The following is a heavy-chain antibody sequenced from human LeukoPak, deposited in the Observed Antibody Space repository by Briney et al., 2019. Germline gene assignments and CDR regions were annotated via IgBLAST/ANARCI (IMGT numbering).Heavy chain of an antibody. CDR1: GFTFSGSG. D-gene: IGHD2-15*01. J-gene: IGHJ4*02. CDR2: SGDSDGST. Sequence: HAGGSLRLSCAASGFTFSGSGMSWVRQAPGKGLEWISSSGDSDGSTYYVDSLKGRFTISRDNSKNTLYLQMNNLRAEDTAVYYCAKGGCRGTCNPLAYWGQGALVTVSP. V-gene: IGHV3-23*01. CDR3: AKGGCRGTCNPLAY.